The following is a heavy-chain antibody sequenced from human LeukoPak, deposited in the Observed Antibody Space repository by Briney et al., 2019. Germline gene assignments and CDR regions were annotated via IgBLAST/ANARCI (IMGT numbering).Heavy chain of an antibody. J-gene: IGHJ6*02. Sequence: MASETLSLTCTVSGGSISSYYWSWIRQPPGKGLEWIGYIYYSGSTNYNPSLKSRVTISVDTSKNQFSLKLSSVTAADTAVYYCARTWKARDYYYGMDVWGQGTTVTVSS. CDR3: ARTWKARDYYYGMDV. CDR2: IYYSGST. CDR1: GGSISSYY. V-gene: IGHV4-59*01. D-gene: IGHD1-1*01.